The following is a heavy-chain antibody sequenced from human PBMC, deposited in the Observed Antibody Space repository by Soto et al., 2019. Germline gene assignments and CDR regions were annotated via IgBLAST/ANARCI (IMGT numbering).Heavy chain of an antibody. J-gene: IGHJ6*02. CDR3: TTVPEYYDFWSGYYNDYYYYGMDV. CDR2: IKSKTDGGTT. CDR1: GFTFSNAW. V-gene: IGHV3-15*07. Sequence: VGSLRLSCAASGFTFSNAWMNWVRQAPGKGLEWVGRIKSKTDGGTTDYAAPVKGRFTISRDDSKNTLYLQMNSLKTEDTAVYYCTTVPEYYDFWSGYYNDYYYYGMDVWGQGTTVTVSS. D-gene: IGHD3-3*01.